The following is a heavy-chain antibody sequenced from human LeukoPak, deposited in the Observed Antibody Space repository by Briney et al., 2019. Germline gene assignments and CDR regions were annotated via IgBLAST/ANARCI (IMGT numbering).Heavy chain of an antibody. CDR1: GYTFTSYY. J-gene: IGHJ5*02. D-gene: IGHD4-17*01. V-gene: IGHV1-46*01. CDR3: ARRWRSDYVWFDP. Sequence: GASVKVSCKASGYTFTSYYMHWVRQAPGQGLEWMGIINPSGGSTSYAQKFQGRVTMTRDMSTSTVYMELSSLRSEDTAVYYCARRWRSDYVWFDPWGQGTLVTVSS. CDR2: INPSGGST.